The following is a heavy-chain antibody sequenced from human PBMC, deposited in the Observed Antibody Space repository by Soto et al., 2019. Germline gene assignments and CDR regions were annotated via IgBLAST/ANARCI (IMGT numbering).Heavy chain of an antibody. CDR3: ARIGGWFGELYFDY. J-gene: IGHJ4*02. CDR1: GFTCSSYW. V-gene: IGHV3-7*03. CDR2: IKQDGSEK. Sequence: PGGSLRLSCAASGFTCSSYWMSWVRQAPGKGLECVANIKQDGSEKYYVDSVKGRLTISRDNAKNSLYLQMNSLRAEDTAVYYCARIGGWFGELYFDYWGQGTLVTVS. D-gene: IGHD3-10*01.